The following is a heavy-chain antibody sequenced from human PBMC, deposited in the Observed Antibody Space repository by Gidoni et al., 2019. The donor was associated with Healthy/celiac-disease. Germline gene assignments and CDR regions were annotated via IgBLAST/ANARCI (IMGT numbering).Heavy chain of an antibody. CDR3: AIRSGRLEAFDI. J-gene: IGHJ3*02. CDR2: INHSGST. CDR1: GWSFSGYY. Sequence: QVQLQQWGAGLLKPSETLSLTCAVYGWSFSGYYWSWIRQPPGKGLEWIGEINHSGSTNYNPSLKSRVTISVDTSKNQFSLKLSSVTAADTAVYYCAIRSGRLEAFDIWGQGTMVTVSS. V-gene: IGHV4-34*01. D-gene: IGHD1-26*01.